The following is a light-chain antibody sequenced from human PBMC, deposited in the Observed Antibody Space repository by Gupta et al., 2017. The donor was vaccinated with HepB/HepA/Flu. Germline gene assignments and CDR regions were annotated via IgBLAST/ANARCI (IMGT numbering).Light chain of an antibody. CDR1: QDITNF. CDR2: DAS. V-gene: IGKV1-33*01. Sequence: DIQMTQSPSSLSPSVGDRVTITCQASQDITNFLNWYQQRPGKAPKILIYDASNLETGAPSRFSGSGSGTDFTFTINNLQPEDIATYYCQQYANLPLTFGGGTRVEIK. J-gene: IGKJ4*01. CDR3: QQYANLPLT.